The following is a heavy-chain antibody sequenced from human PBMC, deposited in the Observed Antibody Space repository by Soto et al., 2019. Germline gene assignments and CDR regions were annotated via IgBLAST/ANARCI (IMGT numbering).Heavy chain of an antibody. J-gene: IGHJ4*02. V-gene: IGHV1-69*13. D-gene: IGHD3-22*01. CDR2: IISIFGTA. CDR3: ARRDYDSSGYYDLGY. Sequence: GASVKVSCKASGVTFSSYAISWVRQAPGQGLEWMGGIISIFGTADYAQKFQGRVTITADESTSTAYMELSSLRSEDTAVYYCARRDYDSSGYYDLGYWGQGTLVTVSS. CDR1: GVTFSSYA.